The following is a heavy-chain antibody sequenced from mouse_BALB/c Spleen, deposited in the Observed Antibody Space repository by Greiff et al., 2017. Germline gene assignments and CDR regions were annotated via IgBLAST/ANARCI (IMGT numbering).Heavy chain of an antibody. CDR3: ARQDGYIWYFDV. CDR2: ISNGGGST. V-gene: IGHV5-12-2*01. D-gene: IGHD2-3*01. Sequence: EVKVVESGGGLVQPGGSLKLSCAASGFTFSSYTMSWVRQTPEKRLEWVAYISNGGGSTYYPDTVKGRFTISRDNAKNTLYLQMSSLKSEDTAMYYCARQDGYIWYFDVWGAGTTVTVSS. J-gene: IGHJ1*01. CDR1: GFTFSSYT.